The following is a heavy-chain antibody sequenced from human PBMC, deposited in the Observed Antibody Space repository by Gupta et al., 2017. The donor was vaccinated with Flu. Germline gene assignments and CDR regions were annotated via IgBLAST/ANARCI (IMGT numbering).Heavy chain of an antibody. CDR3: ATSNRAH. J-gene: IGHJ4*02. V-gene: IGHV3-15*01. Sequence: MNWVRQAAGKGLEGVGRIKSEADGGKVDYAAVVKGRFTVSRDDSKKIVYRKMNSLKTEDTGLYYWATSNRAHWGQGTQVTVSS. CDR2: IKSEADGGKV.